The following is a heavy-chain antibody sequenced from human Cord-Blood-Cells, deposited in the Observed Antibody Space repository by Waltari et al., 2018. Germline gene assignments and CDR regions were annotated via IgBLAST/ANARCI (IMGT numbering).Heavy chain of an antibody. CDR1: GYSISSGYY. J-gene: IGHJ5*02. V-gene: IGHV4-38-2*02. Sequence: QVQLQESGPGLVKPSETLSLTCTVSGYSISSGYYWGWIRQPPGKGLEWIGGIYHSGSTYSAPPLKSRVPISVDTSKTHFSLKLRSVTASDTAVYYCARMGNTVTLSWFDPWGQGTLVTVSS. CDR2: IYHSGST. CDR3: ARMGNTVTLSWFDP. D-gene: IGHD4-4*01.